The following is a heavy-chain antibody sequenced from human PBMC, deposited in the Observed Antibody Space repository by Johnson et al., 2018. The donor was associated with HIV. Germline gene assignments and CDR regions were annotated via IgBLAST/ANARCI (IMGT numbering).Heavy chain of an antibody. J-gene: IGHJ3*02. V-gene: IGHV3-74*02. CDR2: INSDGNSK. D-gene: IGHD2-15*01. CDR1: GFTFSSYW. Sequence: EMQLVESGGGLVQPGGSLRLSCAASGFTFSSYWMHWVRQAPGKGLVWVSRINSDGNSKFYADSVKGRFTISRDNSKNTLYLQMNSLRAEDTAVYYCSKYVLSLGYCSGGGCWEDAFDIWGQGTMVTVSS. CDR3: SKYVLSLGYCSGGGCWEDAFDI.